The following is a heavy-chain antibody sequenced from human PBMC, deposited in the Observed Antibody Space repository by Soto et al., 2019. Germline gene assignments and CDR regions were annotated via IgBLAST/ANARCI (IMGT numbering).Heavy chain of an antibody. D-gene: IGHD3-3*01. J-gene: IGHJ6*02. CDR1: GYTFTSYD. CDR3: ARVNYDFWSGYYSYYYYGMDV. CDR2: MNPNSGNT. V-gene: IGHV1-8*01. Sequence: QVQLVQSGAEVKKPGASVKVSCKASGYTFTSYDINWVRQATGQGLEWMGWMNPNSGNTGYAQKFQGRVTMTRNTSISTAYMELSSLRSEDTAVYYCARVNYDFWSGYYSYYYYGMDVWGQGTTVTVSS.